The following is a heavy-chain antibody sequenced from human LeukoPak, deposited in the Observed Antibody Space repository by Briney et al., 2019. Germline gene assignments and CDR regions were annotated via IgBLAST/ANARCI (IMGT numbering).Heavy chain of an antibody. CDR2: ISGSGGST. J-gene: IGHJ4*02. D-gene: IGHD3-10*01. CDR3: AKGLGVRGVFYYFDY. Sequence: GGSLRLSCAASGFTFSSYAMSWVRQAPGKGLEWVSAISGSGGSTYYADSVKGRFTISRDNSKNTLCLQMNSLRAEDTAVYYCAKGLGVRGVFYYFDYWGQGTLVTVSS. V-gene: IGHV3-23*01. CDR1: GFTFSSYA.